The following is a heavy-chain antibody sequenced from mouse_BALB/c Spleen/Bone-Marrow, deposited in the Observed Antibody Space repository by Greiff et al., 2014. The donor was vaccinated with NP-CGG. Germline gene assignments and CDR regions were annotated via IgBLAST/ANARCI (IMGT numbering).Heavy chain of an antibody. CDR1: GYTFTSYV. Sequence: VQLKESGPELVKPGASVKMSCKASGYTFTSYVMHWVKQKPGQGLEWIGYINPYNDGTKYNEKFKGKATLTSDKSSSTAYMELSSFTFEDSAADYCASPYYRYDGCAYWGQGTLVTVSA. CDR2: INPYNDGT. V-gene: IGHV1-14*01. J-gene: IGHJ3*01. D-gene: IGHD2-14*01. CDR3: ASPYYRYDGCAY.